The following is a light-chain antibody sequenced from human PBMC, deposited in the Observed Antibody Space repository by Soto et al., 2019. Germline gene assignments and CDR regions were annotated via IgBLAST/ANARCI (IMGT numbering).Light chain of an antibody. CDR2: RTS. V-gene: IGKV3-15*01. Sequence: DIVVTQSPSTLSVSQVERATLSCRASHSISSNLAWYQQKPGQAPRLLMFRTSSRATGFPARFSGSGSGTEFNLTISSLQYEDFGVSYCQQYNNWHRATFGGGTKVDIK. CDR3: QQYNNWHRAT. J-gene: IGKJ4*01. CDR1: HSISSN.